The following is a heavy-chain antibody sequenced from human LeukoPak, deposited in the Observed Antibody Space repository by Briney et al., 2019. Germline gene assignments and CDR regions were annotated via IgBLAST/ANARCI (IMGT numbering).Heavy chain of an antibody. V-gene: IGHV4-59*08. CDR1: GGSISRYY. D-gene: IGHD5-24*01. CDR3: VRHVKDGYNFIVH. CDR2: IYYSGST. Sequence: SETLSLTCTVSGGSISRYYWSWIRQHPGEGLERIGYIYYSGSTNSNPSLKSRVTISVDTSKNQFSLKLSSVTAADTAVYYCVRHVKDGYNFIVHWGHGTLVTVSS. J-gene: IGHJ4*01.